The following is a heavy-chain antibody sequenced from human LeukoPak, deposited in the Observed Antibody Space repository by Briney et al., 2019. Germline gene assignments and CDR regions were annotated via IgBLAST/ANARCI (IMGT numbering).Heavy chain of an antibody. V-gene: IGHV4-34*01. CDR1: GGSFSGYY. J-gene: IGHJ4*02. D-gene: IGHD6-13*01. CDR3: ARGRGSSWLYYFYY. CDR2: INHSGST. Sequence: SETLSLTCAVYGGSFSGYYWSWIRQPPGKGLEWIGEINHSGSTNYNPSLKSRVTISVDTSKNQFSLKLSSVTAADTAVYYCARGRGSSWLYYFYYWGQGTLVTVSS.